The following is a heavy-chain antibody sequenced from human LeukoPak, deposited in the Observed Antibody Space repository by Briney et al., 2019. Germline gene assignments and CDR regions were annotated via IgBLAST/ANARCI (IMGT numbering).Heavy chain of an antibody. V-gene: IGHV1-18*01. CDR2: ISTYNGDT. CDR3: ARGKKVTAFDY. J-gene: IGHJ4*02. D-gene: IGHD5-18*01. Sequence: ASVTVSFTASVYSFSTFGVGWVRQPPAQGLEWLGWISTYNGDTNYEHNFQGRVTMTTDTSTSVVYMEMRSLTSDDTAVYYCARGKKVTAFDYWGLGTLVTVSS. CDR1: VYSFSTFG.